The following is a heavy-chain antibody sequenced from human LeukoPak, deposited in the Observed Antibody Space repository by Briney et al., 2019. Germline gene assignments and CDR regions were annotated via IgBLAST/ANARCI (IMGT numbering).Heavy chain of an antibody. V-gene: IGHV4-34*01. CDR2: INHSGRN. D-gene: IGHD3-10*01. J-gene: IGHJ6*04. CDR3: ARSGTMVRGVIITRKDYYYYYGMDV. Sequence: PSETLSLTCAVYGGSFSGYYRSWIRQPPGKGLEWIGEINHSGRNNYNPSLKSRVTISVDTSKNQFSLKLSSVTAADTAVYYCARSGTMVRGVIITRKDYYYYYGMDVWGKGTTVTVSS. CDR1: GGSFSGYY.